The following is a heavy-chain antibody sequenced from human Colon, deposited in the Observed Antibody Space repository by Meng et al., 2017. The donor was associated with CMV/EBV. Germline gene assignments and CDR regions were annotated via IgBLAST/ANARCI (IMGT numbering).Heavy chain of an antibody. Sequence: SVPTQHKPTPPPPVATAVSCFSLNHTEVGVGLIRHPPGKALEWLALIYCDDDKRYIPSLTCRLTITKDTSKNQVVLTMTNMDPVNTGTYYCAYSRGSSGWAFDYWGQRTLVTVSS. CDR3: AYSRGSSGWAFDY. CDR2: IYCDDDK. V-gene: IGHV2-5*02. CDR1: CFSLNHTEVG. J-gene: IGHJ4*02. D-gene: IGHD6-19*01.